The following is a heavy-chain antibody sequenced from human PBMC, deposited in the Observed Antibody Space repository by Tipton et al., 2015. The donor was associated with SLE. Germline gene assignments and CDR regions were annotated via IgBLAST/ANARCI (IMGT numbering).Heavy chain of an antibody. D-gene: IGHD1-20*01. CDR3: ARDNLNVFDI. J-gene: IGHJ3*02. Sequence: TLSLTCTVSGGSISSYYWSWIRQPPGKGLELIGYIFYRGSTNYNPSLKSRVTISVDTSKNQFSLQLSSVTAADTAIYYCARDNLNVFDIWGQGTLVTVSS. CDR1: GGSISSYY. CDR2: IFYRGST. V-gene: IGHV4-59*01.